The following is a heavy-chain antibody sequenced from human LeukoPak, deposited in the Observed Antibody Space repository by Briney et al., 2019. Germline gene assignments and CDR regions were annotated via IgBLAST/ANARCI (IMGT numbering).Heavy chain of an antibody. CDR2: IKTDGSET. D-gene: IGHD6-19*01. CDR3: VKNNGWLHLAQ. J-gene: IGHJ4*02. V-gene: IGHV3-7*03. CDR1: GFNFRDHW. Sequence: GGSLRLSCAASGFNFRDHWMDWVRQAPGKGLEWVGHIKTDGSETYYLDSLRGRFSISRDNTNNALYLQMNSLRVEDTAVYYCVKNNGWLHLAQWGQGTLVTVSS.